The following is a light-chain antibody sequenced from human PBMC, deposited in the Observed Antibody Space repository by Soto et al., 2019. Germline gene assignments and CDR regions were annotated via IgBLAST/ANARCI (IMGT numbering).Light chain of an antibody. CDR3: AAWDDGQNGSV. J-gene: IGLJ1*01. V-gene: IGLV1-44*01. Sequence: QSVLTQPPSASGTHGQRVTISCSGSSSNIGRNTVNWYQQVPGTAPKLLIYNNNQRPSGVPDRFSGSKSGTSASLAIIGLQSEDEADYYCAAWDDGQNGSVFGAGNKVTVL. CDR1: SSNIGRNT. CDR2: NNN.